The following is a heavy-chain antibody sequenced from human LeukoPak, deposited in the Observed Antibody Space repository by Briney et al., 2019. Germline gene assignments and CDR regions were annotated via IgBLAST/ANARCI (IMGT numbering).Heavy chain of an antibody. CDR2: IYYSGST. CDR3: ARAGYGGWEDAFDI. Sequence: PSETLSLTCTVSGGSISSYYWSWIRQPPGKGLEWIGYIYYSGSTNYNPSLKSRVTISVDTSKNQFSLKLSSVTAADTAVYYCARAGYGGWEDAFDIWGQGTMVTVSS. CDR1: GGSISSYY. D-gene: IGHD4-23*01. J-gene: IGHJ3*02. V-gene: IGHV4-59*01.